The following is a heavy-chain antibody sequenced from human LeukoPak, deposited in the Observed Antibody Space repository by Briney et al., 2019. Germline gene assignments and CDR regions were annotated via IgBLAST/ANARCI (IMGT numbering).Heavy chain of an antibody. CDR3: ARAPPYSSGWSSSRCYFDY. V-gene: IGHV1-69*13. CDR2: IIPIFGTA. J-gene: IGHJ4*02. D-gene: IGHD6-19*01. CDR1: GGTFSSYA. Sequence: SVQVSFQASGGTFSSYAISWVRQAPGQGLEWMGGIIPIFGTANYAQKFQGRVTITADESTSTAYMELSSLRSEDTAVYYCARAPPYSSGWSSSRCYFDYWGQGTLVTVSS.